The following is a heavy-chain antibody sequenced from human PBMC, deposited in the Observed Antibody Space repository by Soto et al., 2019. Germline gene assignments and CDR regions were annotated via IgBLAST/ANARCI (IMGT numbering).Heavy chain of an antibody. D-gene: IGHD2-2*01. J-gene: IGHJ5*02. V-gene: IGHV4-61*01. CDR2: IYYSGST. Sequence: SETLSLTCTVSGVSVSSGSYYWSWIRQPPGKGLEWIGYIYYSGSTNYNPSLKSRVTISVDTSKNQFSLKQSSVTAADTAVYYCARVVANGWFDPWGQGTLVTVSS. CDR1: GVSVSSGSYY. CDR3: ARVVANGWFDP.